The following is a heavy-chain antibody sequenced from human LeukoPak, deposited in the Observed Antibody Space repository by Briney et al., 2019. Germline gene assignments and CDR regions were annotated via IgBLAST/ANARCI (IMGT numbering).Heavy chain of an antibody. D-gene: IGHD6-19*01. CDR1: GFTFSNYA. CDR2: ISGSASST. V-gene: IGHV3-23*01. J-gene: IGHJ6*03. Sequence: GGSLRLSCAASGFTFSNYAMSWVRQAPGKGLEWVSAISGSASSTYHADSVKGRFTISRDNSKNTLYLQMNSLGAEDTAVYYCAKGDSSGDYYYYYYMDVWGKGTTVTVSS. CDR3: AKGDSSGDYYYYYYMDV.